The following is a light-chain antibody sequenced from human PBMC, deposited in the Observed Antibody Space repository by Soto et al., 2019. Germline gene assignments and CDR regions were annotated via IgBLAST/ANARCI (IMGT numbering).Light chain of an antibody. V-gene: IGLV1-47*01. J-gene: IGLJ2*01. CDR1: SSNIGSNY. CDR2: RNN. Sequence: QPVLTQPPSASGTPGQRVTISCSGSSSNIGSNYVYWYQQLPGTAPKLLIYRNNQRPSGVPDRFSGSKSGTSASLAISGLRCEDEADYYCAAWDDSLSVVVFGGGTKLTVL. CDR3: AAWDDSLSVVV.